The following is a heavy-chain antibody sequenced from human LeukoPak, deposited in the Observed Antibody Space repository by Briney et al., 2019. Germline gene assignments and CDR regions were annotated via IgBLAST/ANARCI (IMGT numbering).Heavy chain of an antibody. CDR3: ARDYRGYSGYDYFDY. V-gene: IGHV3-7*01. J-gene: IGHJ4*02. CDR1: GFAFTTYW. Sequence: GGSLTLSCAASGFAFTTYWMSWVRQAPGKGLEWVANMKPDGSEIFYVDSVKGRFTISRDNAMNSLYLQMNSLRAEDTAVYYCARDYRGYSGYDYFDYWGQGTLVTVSS. CDR2: MKPDGSEI. D-gene: IGHD5-12*01.